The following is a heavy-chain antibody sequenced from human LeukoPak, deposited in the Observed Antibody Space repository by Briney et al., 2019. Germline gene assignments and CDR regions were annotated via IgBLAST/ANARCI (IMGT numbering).Heavy chain of an antibody. CDR2: INPNSGGT. V-gene: IGHV1-2*02. CDR3: AREQQLLYYYYYYMDV. CDR1: GYTFTGYY. J-gene: IGHJ6*03. Sequence: ASVKVSCKASGYTFTGYYMHWVRQAPGQGLEWMGWINPNSGGTNYAQKFQGRVTMTRDTSISTAYMELSRLRSDDTAVCYCAREQQLLYYYYYYMDVWGKGTTVTVSS. D-gene: IGHD6-13*01.